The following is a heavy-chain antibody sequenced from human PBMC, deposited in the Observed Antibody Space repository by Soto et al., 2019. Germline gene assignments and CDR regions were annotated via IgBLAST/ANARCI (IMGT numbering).Heavy chain of an antibody. CDR2: IVVGSGNT. J-gene: IGHJ6*02. V-gene: IGHV1-58*01. D-gene: IGHD6-6*01. CDR3: AADFGQQLVPGRGRYYYYGMDV. CDR1: GFTFTSSA. Sequence: GASVKVSCKASGFTFTSSAVQWVRQARGQRLEWIGWIVVGSGNTNYAQKFQERVTITRDMSTSTAYMELSSLRSEDTAVYYCAADFGQQLVPGRGRYYYYGMDVWGQGTTVTVSS.